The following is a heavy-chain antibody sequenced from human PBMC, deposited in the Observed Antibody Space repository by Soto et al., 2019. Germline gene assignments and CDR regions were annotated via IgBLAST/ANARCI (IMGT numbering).Heavy chain of an antibody. J-gene: IGHJ4*02. V-gene: IGHV3-30*03. CDR2: ITKNGRNK. Sequence: QVQLVESGGGVVLPGGSLRLSCAASGFTFSNFGMHWVRQAPGKGLEWVADITKNGRNKDYADSVKGRLAISRDNSKNTLELQMNSLRVEDTAMYYCGRCNGDDCHSPFDYWGQGTLVTVSS. CDR1: GFTFSNFG. CDR3: GRCNGDDCHSPFDY. D-gene: IGHD5-12*01.